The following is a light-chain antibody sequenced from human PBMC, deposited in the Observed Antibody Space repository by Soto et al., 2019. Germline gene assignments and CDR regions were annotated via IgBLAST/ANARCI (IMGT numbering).Light chain of an antibody. V-gene: IGKV3-11*01. CDR1: QSVSSY. CDR3: QQRSNWHTIT. J-gene: IGKJ5*01. Sequence: EIVLTQSPATLSVSPGERATLSCRASQSVSSYLAWYQQKPGQAPSLVVYDASNRATGIPARFSGSGSGTDFTLTISSLETADFAVYYCQQRSNWHTITFGQGTRLEIK. CDR2: DAS.